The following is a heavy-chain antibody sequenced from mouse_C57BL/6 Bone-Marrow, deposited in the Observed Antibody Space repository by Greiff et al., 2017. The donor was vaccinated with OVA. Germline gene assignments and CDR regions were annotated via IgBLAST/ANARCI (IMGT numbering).Heavy chain of an antibody. V-gene: IGHV3-6*01. CDR3: ARGYGNYAY. CDR1: GYSITSGYY. D-gene: IGHD2-1*01. CDR2: ISYDGSN. J-gene: IGHJ3*01. Sequence: EVQLKESGPGLVKPSQSLSLTCSVTGYSITSGYYWNWIRQFPGNKLEWMGYISYDGSNNYNPSLKNRIAITRDTSKNQFFLKLNSVTTEDTATYYCARGYGNYAYWGQGTLVTVSA.